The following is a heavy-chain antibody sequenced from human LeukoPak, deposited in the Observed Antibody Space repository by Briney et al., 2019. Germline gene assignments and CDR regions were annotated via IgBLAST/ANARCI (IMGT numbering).Heavy chain of an antibody. J-gene: IGHJ4*02. CDR1: GFTFSSYA. D-gene: IGHD3-9*01. Sequence: PGGSLRLSCAASGFTFSSYAMSWVRQAPGKGLEWVSAISGSGGSTYYADSVKGRFTISRDNSKDTLYLQMNSLRAEDTAVYYCAKDQGDILTGCFDYWGQGTLVTVSS. V-gene: IGHV3-23*01. CDR2: ISGSGGST. CDR3: AKDQGDILTGCFDY.